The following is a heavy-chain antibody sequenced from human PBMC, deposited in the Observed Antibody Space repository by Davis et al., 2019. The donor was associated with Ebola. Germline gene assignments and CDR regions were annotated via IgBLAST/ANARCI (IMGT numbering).Heavy chain of an antibody. CDR2: LGTRADT. D-gene: IGHD6-19*01. Sequence: GESLKISCAASGFVFRSYVMSWVRRAPGKGLEWVSTLGTRADTYYADSVKGRFTISRDNSKNTLYLQMNSLRVEDTAIYYCAKDTSNVWFDVWGPGTMVTVSS. CDR3: AKDTSNVWFDV. V-gene: IGHV3-23*01. J-gene: IGHJ3*01. CDR1: GFVFRSYV.